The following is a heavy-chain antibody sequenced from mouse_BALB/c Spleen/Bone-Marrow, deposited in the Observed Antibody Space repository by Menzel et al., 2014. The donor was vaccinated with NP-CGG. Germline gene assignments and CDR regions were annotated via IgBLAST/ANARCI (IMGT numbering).Heavy chain of an antibody. CDR3: ARGGNYGY. D-gene: IGHD2-1*01. V-gene: IGHV1S132*01. CDR1: GYTFTNYW. J-gene: IGHJ2*01. CDR2: IFPGIGTT. Sequence: QVQLKQSGAELVKPGASVKLSCKTSGYTFTNYWIQWVKQRPGQGLGWIGEIFPGIGTTYYNEKFKGKATLTIDTSSSTAYMQLSSLTSEDSAVYFCARGGNYGYWGQGPTLTVSS.